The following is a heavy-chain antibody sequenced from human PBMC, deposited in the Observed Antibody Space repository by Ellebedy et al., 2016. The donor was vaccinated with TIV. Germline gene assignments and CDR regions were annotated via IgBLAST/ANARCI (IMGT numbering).Heavy chain of an antibody. CDR2: VYHTGST. D-gene: IGHD3-10*01. CDR1: GVSISDYC. Sequence: MPGGSLRLSCSVSGVSISDYCWSWIRQPPGQGLEWIGYVYHTGSTNYNPSLRSRVTLAVDTPKNEFSLKLSSVTTADTAIYYCARDGVEDYFDYWGQGLLVTVSS. CDR3: ARDGVEDYFDY. V-gene: IGHV4-59*01. J-gene: IGHJ4*02.